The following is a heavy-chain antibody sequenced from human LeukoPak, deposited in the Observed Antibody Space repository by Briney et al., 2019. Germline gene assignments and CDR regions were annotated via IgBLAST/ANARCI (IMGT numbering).Heavy chain of an antibody. Sequence: ASVKVSCKASGYTFTSYDINWVRQATGQGLEWMGWMNPNSGNTGYAQRFQGRVTMTRNTSISTAYMELSSLRSEDTAVYYCAGASSSSPIYYYYYMDVWGKGTTVTISS. CDR1: GYTFTSYD. J-gene: IGHJ6*03. V-gene: IGHV1-8*01. CDR2: MNPNSGNT. CDR3: AGASSSSPIYYYYYMDV. D-gene: IGHD6-6*01.